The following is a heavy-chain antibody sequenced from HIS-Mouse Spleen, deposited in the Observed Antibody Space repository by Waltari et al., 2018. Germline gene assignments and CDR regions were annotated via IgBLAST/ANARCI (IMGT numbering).Heavy chain of an antibody. V-gene: IGHV4-39*07. D-gene: IGHD6-13*01. CDR3: AREIPYSSSWYDWYFDL. Sequence: QLQLQESGPGLVKPSETLSLTCTVSGGSISSSSYYWGWIRQPPGKGLEWIGSIYYSGSTYYNPSLKSRVTISVDPSKNQFSRKLSSVTAADTAVYYCAREIPYSSSWYDWYFDLWGRGTLVTVSS. J-gene: IGHJ2*01. CDR2: IYYSGST. CDR1: GGSISSSSYY.